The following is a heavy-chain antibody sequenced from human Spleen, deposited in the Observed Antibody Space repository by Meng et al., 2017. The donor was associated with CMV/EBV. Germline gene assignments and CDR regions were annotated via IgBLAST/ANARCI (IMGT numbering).Heavy chain of an antibody. CDR2: ISSFSSPI. Sequence: GGSLRLSCAASGFTFRTYSMSWVRQAPGRGLEWVSYISSFSSPIHYVDSVRGRFTISRDNAKNSLYLQMDSLRAEDTAVYYCARDTDYVNGYGLDVWGQGITVTVSS. CDR1: GFTFRTYS. D-gene: IGHD3-16*01. V-gene: IGHV3-48*04. J-gene: IGHJ6*02. CDR3: ARDTDYVNGYGLDV.